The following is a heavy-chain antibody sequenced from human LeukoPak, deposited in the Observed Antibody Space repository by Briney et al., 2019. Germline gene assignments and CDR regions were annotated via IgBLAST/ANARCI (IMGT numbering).Heavy chain of an antibody. CDR2: IKQDGSEK. CDR1: GFTFSSYW. V-gene: IGHV3-7*01. CDR3: ARGISLRFLERPLSKRCAFDI. D-gene: IGHD3-3*01. Sequence: GGSLRLSCAASGFTFSSYWMSWVRQAPGKGLEWVANIKQDGSEKYYVDSVKGRFTISRDNAKNSLYLQMNSLRAEDTAVYYCARGISLRFLERPLSKRCAFDIWGQGTMVTVSS. J-gene: IGHJ3*02.